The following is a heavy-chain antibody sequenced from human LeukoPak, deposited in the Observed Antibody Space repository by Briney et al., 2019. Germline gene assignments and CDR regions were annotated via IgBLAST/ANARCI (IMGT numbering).Heavy chain of an antibody. V-gene: IGHV3-9*01. D-gene: IGHD6-19*01. CDR2: ISWNSGSI. CDR3: AKDILVIAVAGTGFDY. J-gene: IGHJ4*02. CDR1: GLTFDDYA. Sequence: PGGSLRLSCAASGLTFDDYAMHWVRQAPGKGLEWVSGISWNSGSIGYADSVKGRFTVSRDNAKNSLYLQMNSLRAEDTALYYCAKDILVIAVAGTGFDYWGQGTLVTVSS.